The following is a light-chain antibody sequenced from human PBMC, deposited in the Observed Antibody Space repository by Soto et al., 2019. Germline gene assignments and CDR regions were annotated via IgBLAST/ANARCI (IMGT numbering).Light chain of an antibody. J-gene: IGKJ2*01. Sequence: DIQMTQSPSSLSASVGDRVTITCRASETITNYLNWYQQTPGKAPKLLISRASILQSGVPSRFSGSGYETNFSLTISSLQPEDFASYYCHQSFSRPFTFGQGTRLDI. V-gene: IGKV1-39*01. CDR1: ETITNY. CDR3: HQSFSRPFT. CDR2: RAS.